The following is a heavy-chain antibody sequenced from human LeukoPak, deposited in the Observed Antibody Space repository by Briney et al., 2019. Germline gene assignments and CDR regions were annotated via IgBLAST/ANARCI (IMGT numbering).Heavy chain of an antibody. CDR1: RFTVSRNY. CDR3: ARAGPSSSWHQFDY. Sequence: GGSLRLSCAASRFTVSRNYMSWVRQAPGKGLEWVSVIYSGGSTYYADSVKGRFTISRDNSKNTLYLQMNSLRAEDTAVYYCARAGPSSSWHQFDYWGQGTLVTVSS. D-gene: IGHD6-13*01. J-gene: IGHJ4*02. CDR2: IYSGGST. V-gene: IGHV3-66*01.